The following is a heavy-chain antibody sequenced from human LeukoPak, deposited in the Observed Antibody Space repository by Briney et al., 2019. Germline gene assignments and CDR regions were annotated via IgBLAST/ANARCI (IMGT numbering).Heavy chain of an antibody. V-gene: IGHV1-24*01. CDR1: GYTLTELS. Sequence: ASVKVSCKVSGYTLTELSMHWVRQAPGKGLEWMGGFDPEDGETIYAQKFQGRVTMTEDTSTDTAYMELSSLRSGDTAVYYCATLQYKSHAFDIWGQGTMVTVSS. CDR2: FDPEDGET. D-gene: IGHD1-14*01. J-gene: IGHJ3*02. CDR3: ATLQYKSHAFDI.